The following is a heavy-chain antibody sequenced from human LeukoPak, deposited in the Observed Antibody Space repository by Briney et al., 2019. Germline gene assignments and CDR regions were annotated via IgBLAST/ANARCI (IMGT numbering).Heavy chain of an antibody. CDR1: GGSISSGGYY. V-gene: IGHV4-31*03. CDR3: ARVSLLEWLFPFDP. Sequence: PSETLSLTCTVSGGSISSGGYYWSWIRQHPGKGLEWIGYIYYSGSTYYNPSLKSRVTISVDTSENQFSLKLSSVTAADTAVYYCARVSLLEWLFPFDPWGQGTLVTVSS. D-gene: IGHD3-3*01. J-gene: IGHJ5*02. CDR2: IYYSGST.